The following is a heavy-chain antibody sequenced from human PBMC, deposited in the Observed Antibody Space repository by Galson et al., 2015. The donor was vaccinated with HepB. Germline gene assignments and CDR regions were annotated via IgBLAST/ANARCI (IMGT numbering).Heavy chain of an antibody. V-gene: IGHV1-46*01. CDR3: ARGEGYCGGDCYPRAEYFQH. Sequence: SMKVSCKASGYTFTSYYMHWVRQAPGQGLEWMGIINPSGGSTSYAQKFQGRVTMTRDTSTSTVYMELSSLRSEDTAVYYCARGEGYCGGDCYPRAEYFQHWGQGTLVTVSS. D-gene: IGHD2-21*02. CDR2: INPSGGST. CDR1: GYTFTSYY. J-gene: IGHJ1*01.